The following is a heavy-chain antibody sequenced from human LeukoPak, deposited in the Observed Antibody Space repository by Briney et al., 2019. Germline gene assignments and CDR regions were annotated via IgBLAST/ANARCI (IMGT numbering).Heavy chain of an antibody. D-gene: IGHD2-21*02. J-gene: IGHJ4*02. CDR1: GFTFGSYA. Sequence: PGGSLRLSCAASGFTFGSYAMHWVRQAPGKGLEYVSAISSNGGSTYYANSVKGRFTISGDNSKNTLYLQMGSLRAEDMAVYYCARGCGGDCYSVDYWGQGTLVTVSS. CDR2: ISSNGGST. CDR3: ARGCGGDCYSVDY. V-gene: IGHV3-64*01.